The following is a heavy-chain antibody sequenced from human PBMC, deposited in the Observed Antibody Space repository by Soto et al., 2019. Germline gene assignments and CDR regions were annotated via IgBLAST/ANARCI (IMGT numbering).Heavy chain of an antibody. J-gene: IGHJ4*02. V-gene: IGHV5-51*01. CDR2: VFPGDSET. CDR1: GYTFTNYW. D-gene: IGHD2-15*01. Sequence: PGESLKISCQVSGYTFTNYWVAWVRQMPGKGLEWMGIVFPGDSETRYSPSFQGQATFSADQSTSTAFLKWNSLRASDTAVYYCARRKLHCGGGSGYGTNDLDYWGQGTKVTVSS. CDR3: ARRKLHCGGGSGYGTNDLDY.